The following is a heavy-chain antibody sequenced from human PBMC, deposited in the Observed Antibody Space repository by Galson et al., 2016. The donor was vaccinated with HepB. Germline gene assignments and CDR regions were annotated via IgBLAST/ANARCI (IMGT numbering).Heavy chain of an antibody. V-gene: IGHV4-31*03. CDR1: GGSISSGTYF. J-gene: IGHJ5*01. CDR2: VHHGGNT. CDR3: AREKIQFDS. Sequence: TLSLTCTVSGGSISSGTYFWTWIRQHPGKGLEWIGYVHHGGNTYYNPSLKNRVTLPVDTSENEFYLNLTSVTAADTAIYYCAREKIQFDSWGQGMLVTVSS.